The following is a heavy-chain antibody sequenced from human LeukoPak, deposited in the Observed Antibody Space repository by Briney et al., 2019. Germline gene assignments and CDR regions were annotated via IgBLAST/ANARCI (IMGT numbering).Heavy chain of an antibody. CDR1: GFTFSSYA. V-gene: IGHV3-30-3*01. Sequence: WGSLRLSCAASGFTFSSYAMHWVRQAPGKGLEWVAVISYDGSNKYYADSVKGRFTISRDNSKNTLYLQMNSLRAEDTAVYYCAREGWPHYYFDYWGQGTLVTVSS. CDR3: AREGWPHYYFDY. J-gene: IGHJ4*02. D-gene: IGHD2-15*01. CDR2: ISYDGSNK.